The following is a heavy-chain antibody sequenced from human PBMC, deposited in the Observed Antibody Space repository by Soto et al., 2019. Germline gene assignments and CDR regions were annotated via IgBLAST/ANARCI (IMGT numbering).Heavy chain of an antibody. V-gene: IGHV1-18*01. D-gene: IGHD1-26*01. CDR1: GYTFTSYG. CDR3: ARDHSGNPFY. J-gene: IGHJ4*02. Sequence: WASVKVSCQASGYTFTSYGISWVRQAPGQGLEWMGWISAYNGNTNYAQTLQGRVTMTTDTSTSTAYMELRSLRSDDTAVYYCARDHSGNPFYWGQGTLVTVSS. CDR2: ISAYNGNT.